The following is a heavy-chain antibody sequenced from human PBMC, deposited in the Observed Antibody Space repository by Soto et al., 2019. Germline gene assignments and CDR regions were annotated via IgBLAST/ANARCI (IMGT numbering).Heavy chain of an antibody. D-gene: IGHD3-16*01. CDR2: INPSGDST. Sequence: QVQLVQSGAEVREPGASVKVSCRASGYTFSNYYIHWVRQAPGQWLEWMGIINPSGDSTSYAQKCQDRVTLTRDASSSIVTMELSSLRSEDTSVYFCARGGGLAGYMDVWGTGTTVTVAS. V-gene: IGHV1-46*03. CDR1: GYTFSNYY. CDR3: ARGGGLAGYMDV. J-gene: IGHJ6*03.